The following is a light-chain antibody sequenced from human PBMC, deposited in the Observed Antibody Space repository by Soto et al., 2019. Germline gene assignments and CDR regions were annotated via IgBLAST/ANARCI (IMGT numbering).Light chain of an antibody. Sequence: DIQMTQSPSTLSASVGDRVTITCRASQSISSWLAWYQKKPGKAPKLLIYDASSLESGVPSRFSGSGSGTEFTLTISSLQPDDFATYYCQQYNSYSRLTFGGGTKVEIK. CDR3: QQYNSYSRLT. V-gene: IGKV1-5*01. J-gene: IGKJ4*01. CDR2: DAS. CDR1: QSISSW.